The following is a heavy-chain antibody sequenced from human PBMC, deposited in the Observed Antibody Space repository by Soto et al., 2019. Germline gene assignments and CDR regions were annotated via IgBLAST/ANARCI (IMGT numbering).Heavy chain of an antibody. J-gene: IGHJ4*02. CDR1: GFTFSSYG. Sequence: QVQLVESGGGVVQPGRSLRLSCAASGFTFSSYGMHWVRQAPGKGLEWVAVISYDGSDKYYADSVKGRFTISRDNSKNTLYLQMNSPRAEDTAVYYCAKVDCGGNCYWYYFDSWGQGTLVTVSS. CDR3: AKVDCGGNCYWYYFDS. V-gene: IGHV3-30*18. D-gene: IGHD2-21*02. CDR2: ISYDGSDK.